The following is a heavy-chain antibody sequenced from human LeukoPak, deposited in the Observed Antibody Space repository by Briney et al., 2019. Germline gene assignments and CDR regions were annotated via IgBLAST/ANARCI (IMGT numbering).Heavy chain of an antibody. CDR3: AKDLGGYYYDSSGYPTNDAFDI. J-gene: IGHJ3*02. D-gene: IGHD3-22*01. CDR1: GFTFSSYG. Sequence: GGSLRLSCAASGFTFSSYGMHWVRQAPGKGLEWVAVISYDGSNKYYADSVKGRFTISRDNSKNTLYLQMNSLRAEDTAVYYCAKDLGGYYYDSSGYPTNDAFDIWGQGTMVTVSS. CDR2: ISYDGSNK. V-gene: IGHV3-30*18.